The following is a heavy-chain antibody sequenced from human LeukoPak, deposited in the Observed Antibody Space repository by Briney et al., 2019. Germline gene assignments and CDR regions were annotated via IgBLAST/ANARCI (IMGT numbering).Heavy chain of an antibody. CDR3: ASLSGFYDSTAGYIDY. CDR2: IYPGDSDT. CDR1: GYSFPSYW. V-gene: IGHV5-51*01. J-gene: IGHJ4*02. Sequence: GESLKISCEGSGYSFPSYWIGWVRQMPGKGLEWMGIIYPGDSDTKYSPSFQGQVTISADRSISTAYLQWNSLQASDTAMYFCASLSGFYDSTAGYIDYWGQGILVTVSS. D-gene: IGHD3-22*01.